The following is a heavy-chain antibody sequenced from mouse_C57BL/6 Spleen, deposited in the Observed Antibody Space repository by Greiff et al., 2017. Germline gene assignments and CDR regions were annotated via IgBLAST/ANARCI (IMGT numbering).Heavy chain of an antibody. CDR2: IYPGSGNT. D-gene: IGHD2-1*01. CDR1: GYSFTSYY. J-gene: IGHJ2*01. Sequence: QVQLQQSGPELVKPGASVKISCKASGYSFTSYYIHWVKQRPGQGLEWIGWIYPGSGNTKYNEKFKGKATLTADTSSSTAYMQLSSLTSEDSAVYYCARGNYGNYVGYWGQGTTLTVSS. CDR3: ARGNYGNYVGY. V-gene: IGHV1-66*01.